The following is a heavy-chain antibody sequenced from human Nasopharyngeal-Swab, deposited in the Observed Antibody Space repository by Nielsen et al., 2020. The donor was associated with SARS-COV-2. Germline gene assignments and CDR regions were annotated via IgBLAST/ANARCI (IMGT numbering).Heavy chain of an antibody. V-gene: IGHV3-48*02. Sequence: GESLQISCAASGFTFSSYSMNWVRQAPGKGLEWVSYISSSSSTIYYADSVKGRFTISRDNAKNSLYLQMNSLRDEETEGEEVERDEPVVGATRGAFDIWGQGTMVTVSS. CDR2: ISSSSSTI. CDR1: GFTFSSYS. J-gene: IGHJ3*02. CDR3: ERDEPVVGATRGAFDI. D-gene: IGHD1-26*01.